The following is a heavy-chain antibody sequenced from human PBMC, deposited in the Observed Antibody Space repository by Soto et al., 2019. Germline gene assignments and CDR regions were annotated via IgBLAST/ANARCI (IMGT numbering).Heavy chain of an antibody. Sequence: QVQLVQSGAEVKKPGASVKVSCKASGYTFTSYYMHWVRQAPGQGLEWMGIINPSGGSTSYAQKFKGRVTMTRDTSTSTVYMELSSLRSEDTAVYYCARDVRRPSGKVPNYFDYWGQGTLVTVSS. V-gene: IGHV1-46*01. J-gene: IGHJ4*02. CDR2: INPSGGST. CDR3: ARDVRRPSGKVPNYFDY. D-gene: IGHD3-10*01. CDR1: GYTFTSYY.